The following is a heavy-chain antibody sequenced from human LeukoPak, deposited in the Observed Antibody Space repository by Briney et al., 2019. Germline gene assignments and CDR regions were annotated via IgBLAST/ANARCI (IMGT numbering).Heavy chain of an antibody. CDR3: AKETSYYYDSSDYSDY. J-gene: IGHJ4*02. D-gene: IGHD3-22*01. CDR2: ISGSGGST. CDR1: GFTFSSYA. Sequence: GGSLRLSCAASGFTFSSYAMSWVRQAPGKGLEWVSAISGSGGSTYYADSVKGRFTISRDNSKNTLYLQMNSLRAEDTAVYYCAKETSYYYDSSDYSDYWGQGTLVTVSS. V-gene: IGHV3-23*01.